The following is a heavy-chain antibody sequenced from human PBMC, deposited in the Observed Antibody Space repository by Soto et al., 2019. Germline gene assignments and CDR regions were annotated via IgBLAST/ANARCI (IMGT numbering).Heavy chain of an antibody. CDR3: AKSKGSPWSGYSYYFDY. Sequence: GGSLRLSCAASGFTFSSYGMHWVRQAPGKGLEWVAVISYDGSNKYYADSVKGRFTISRDNSKNTLYLQMNSLRAEDTAVYYCAKSKGSPWSGYSYYFDYWGQGTLVTVSS. D-gene: IGHD3-3*01. CDR1: GFTFSSYG. V-gene: IGHV3-30*18. CDR2: ISYDGSNK. J-gene: IGHJ4*02.